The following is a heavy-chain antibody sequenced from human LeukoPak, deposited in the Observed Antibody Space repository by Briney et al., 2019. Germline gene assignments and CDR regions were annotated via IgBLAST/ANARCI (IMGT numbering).Heavy chain of an antibody. D-gene: IGHD3-22*01. V-gene: IGHV3-13*01. CDR2: IGTAGDT. CDR3: ARGFDSSGYFGDAFDI. J-gene: IGHJ3*02. CDR1: GFTFSNYD. Sequence: PGGSLRLSCAASGFTFSNYDMHWVRQATGKGLEWVSAIGTAGDTYYPGSVKGRFTISRENAKNSLYLQMNSLRAGDTAVYYCARGFDSSGYFGDAFDIWGQGTMVTVSS.